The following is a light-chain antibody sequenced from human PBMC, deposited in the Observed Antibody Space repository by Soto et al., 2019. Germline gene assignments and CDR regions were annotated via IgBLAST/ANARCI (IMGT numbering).Light chain of an antibody. CDR1: QDISNY. CDR2: KAS. V-gene: IGKV1-33*01. J-gene: IGKJ1*01. Sequence: DIQIAQSPSSLCASVGERVTSTCQGSQDISNYLNWYQQKPGKAPKLLIYKASSLESGVPSRFSGSGSGTEFTLTISSLQSEDFAVYYCQQYNNWPPWTFGQGTKVDIK. CDR3: QQYNNWPPWT.